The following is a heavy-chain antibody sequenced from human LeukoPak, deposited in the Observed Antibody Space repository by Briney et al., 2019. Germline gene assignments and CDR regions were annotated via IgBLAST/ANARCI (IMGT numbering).Heavy chain of an antibody. Sequence: SGTLSLTCAVSGGSISSSNWWSWVRQPPGKGLEWIGEIYHSGSTNYNPSLKSRVTISVDKSKNQFSLKLSSVTAADTAVYYCARVPSTDYYYYYGMDVWGQGTPVTVSS. CDR3: ARVPSTDYYYYYGMDV. CDR1: GGSISSSNW. CDR2: IYHSGST. V-gene: IGHV4-4*02. J-gene: IGHJ6*02.